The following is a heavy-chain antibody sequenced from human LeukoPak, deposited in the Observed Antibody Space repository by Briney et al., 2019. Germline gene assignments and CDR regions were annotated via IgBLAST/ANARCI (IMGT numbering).Heavy chain of an antibody. CDR3: ARGRGHILGDCSITSCYRPDYYYYMDV. CDR2: MNPNSGNT. CDR1: GYTFTSYD. D-gene: IGHD2-2*01. J-gene: IGHJ6*03. Sequence: GASVKVSCKASGYTFTSYDINWVRQATGQGLEWVGCMNPNSGNTGYAHAFQGRVTMTRNNSINTACMELSSLRSQDTAVYYCARGRGHILGDCSITSCYRPDYYYYMDVWGKGTTVTVSS. V-gene: IGHV1-8*01.